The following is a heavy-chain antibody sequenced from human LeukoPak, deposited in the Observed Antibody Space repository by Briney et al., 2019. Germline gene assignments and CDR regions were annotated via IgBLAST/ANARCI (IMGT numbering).Heavy chain of an antibody. Sequence: LETLSLTCAVSDDSFSSHYWTWIRQPPGKGLEWIGYISYIGTTNYNPSLKSRVTISIDTSKNQFSLKLSSVTAADTAVYYCARDLVTVTKGFDIWGQGTMVSVSS. D-gene: IGHD4-17*01. V-gene: IGHV4-59*11. CDR1: DDSFSSHY. J-gene: IGHJ3*02. CDR3: ARDLVTVTKGFDI. CDR2: ISYIGTT.